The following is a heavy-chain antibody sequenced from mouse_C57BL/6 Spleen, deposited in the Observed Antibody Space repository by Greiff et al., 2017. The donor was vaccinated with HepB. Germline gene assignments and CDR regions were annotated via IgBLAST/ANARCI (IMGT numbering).Heavy chain of an antibody. Sequence: EVQLVESGGDLVKPGGSLKLSCAASGFTFSSYGMSWVRQTPDKRLEWVATISSGGSYTYYPDSVKGRFTISRHNAKNTLYLQMSSLKSEDTAMYYCARHEGDGYLYYYAMDYWGQGTSVTVSS. CDR1: GFTFSSYG. CDR2: ISSGGSYT. J-gene: IGHJ4*01. CDR3: ARHEGDGYLYYYAMDY. V-gene: IGHV5-6*01. D-gene: IGHD2-3*01.